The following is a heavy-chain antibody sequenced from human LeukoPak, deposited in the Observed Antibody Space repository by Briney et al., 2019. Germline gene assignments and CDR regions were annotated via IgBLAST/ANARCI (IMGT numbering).Heavy chain of an antibody. D-gene: IGHD1-26*01. J-gene: IGHJ4*02. CDR1: GGSISGYY. V-gene: IGHV4-34*01. CDR3: ARGRVGATTFDY. Sequence: SETLSLTCTVSGGSISGYYWNWIRQPPGKGLEWIGEINHSGATNYNPSLKSRVTISVDTSKNQFSLKLSSVAAADTAVYYCARGRVGATTFDYWGQGTLVTVSS. CDR2: INHSGAT.